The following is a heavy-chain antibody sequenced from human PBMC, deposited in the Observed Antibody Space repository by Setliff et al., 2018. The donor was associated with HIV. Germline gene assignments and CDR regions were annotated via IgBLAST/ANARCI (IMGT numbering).Heavy chain of an antibody. D-gene: IGHD1-1*01. CDR1: GFTFDDYA. CDR3: AKDYGDGHNWGAFDI. Sequence: GGSLRLSCAASGFTFDDYAMHWGRQAPGKGLEWVSGINWNSGTIAYADFVKGRFTISRDNTQNFVFLEMTNLRPEDTALYFCAKDYGDGHNWGAFDISGQGTMVTVSS. V-gene: IGHV3-9*01. J-gene: IGHJ3*02. CDR2: INWNSGTI.